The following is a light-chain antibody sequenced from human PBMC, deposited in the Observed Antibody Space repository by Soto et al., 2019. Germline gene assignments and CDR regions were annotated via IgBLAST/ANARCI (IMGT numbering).Light chain of an antibody. J-gene: IGLJ1*01. CDR3: ISYTSINLYV. CDR2: DVS. Sequence: QSALTQPASVSGSPGQSISISCTGTSSDVGGYEYVSWYQHHAGKAPKLMIYDVSRRPSGVSSCFSGSKSGNTASLTSSGLQAEDDADYYCISYTSINLYVLGTGTKLTVL. CDR1: SSDVGGYEY. V-gene: IGLV2-14*03.